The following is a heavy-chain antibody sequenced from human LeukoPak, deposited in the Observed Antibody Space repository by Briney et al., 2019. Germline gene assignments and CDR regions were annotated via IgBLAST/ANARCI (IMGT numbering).Heavy chain of an antibody. CDR3: AGTYYYDSSGYPGAFDI. J-gene: IGHJ3*02. D-gene: IGHD3-22*01. V-gene: IGHV3-23*01. CDR1: GFAFSSYA. Sequence: GGSLRLSYAASGFAFSSYAMSWVRQAPGKGLEWVSAISGSGGSTYYADSVKGRFTISRDNSKNTLYLQMNSLSAEDTAVYYCAGTYYYDSSGYPGAFDIWGQGTMVTVSS. CDR2: ISGSGGST.